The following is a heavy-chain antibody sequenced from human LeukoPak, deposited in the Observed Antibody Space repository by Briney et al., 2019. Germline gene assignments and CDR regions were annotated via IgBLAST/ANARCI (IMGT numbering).Heavy chain of an antibody. V-gene: IGHV3-48*01. J-gene: IGHJ4*02. CDR3: ARAVGGWYVDY. CDR1: GFTFSSYS. Sequence: PGGSLRLSCAASGFTFSSYSMNWVRQAPGKGLEWVSYISSSSSTIYYADSVKGRFTISRDNAKNSLYPQMNSLRAEDTAVYYCARAVGGWYVDYWGQGTLVTVSS. D-gene: IGHD6-19*01. CDR2: ISSSSSTI.